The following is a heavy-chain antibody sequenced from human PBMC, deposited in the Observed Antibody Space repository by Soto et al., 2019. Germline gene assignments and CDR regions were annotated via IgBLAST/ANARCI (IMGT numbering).Heavy chain of an antibody. CDR2: TSYDGSNK. J-gene: IGHJ2*01. V-gene: IGHV3-30*18. D-gene: IGHD3-16*01. Sequence: QVQLVESGGGVVQPGRSLRLSCAASGLIFNTYGMHWVRQAPGKGLEWVAVTSYDGSNKYYADSVKGRFTISRDNAKNTLYVEMNSLRAEDTAVYYCVKGATGGPRGYFDLWGRGTLVTVSS. CDR3: VKGATGGPRGYFDL. CDR1: GLIFNTYG.